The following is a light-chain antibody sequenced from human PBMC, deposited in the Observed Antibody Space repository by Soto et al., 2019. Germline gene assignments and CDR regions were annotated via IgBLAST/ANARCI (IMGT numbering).Light chain of an antibody. CDR1: QRVGGSY. J-gene: IGKJ1*01. CDR3: QQYRTAPCT. Sequence: EIVLTQSPGTLSLSPGERATLSCRASQRVGGSYLAWYQQKPGQAPRLLIYGASSRATGIPDRFSGSGSGTDFTLTISRLEPEDFAVYNCQQYRTAPCTFGQGTKVEIK. V-gene: IGKV3-20*01. CDR2: GAS.